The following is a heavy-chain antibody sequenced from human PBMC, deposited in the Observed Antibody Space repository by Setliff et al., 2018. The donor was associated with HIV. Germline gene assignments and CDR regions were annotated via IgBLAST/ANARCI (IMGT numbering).Heavy chain of an antibody. D-gene: IGHD3-10*01. CDR2: ISGTGSSI. CDR3: ARVTMVRAYYFDY. Sequence: GGSLRLSCAASGFTFSNYLMNWVRQAPGKGLEWVSSISGTGSSIHYADSVKGRFTISRDNAKNSLYLQMNSLRAEDTAVYYCARVTMVRAYYFDYWGQGTLVTVSS. CDR1: GFTFSNYL. V-gene: IGHV3-21*04. J-gene: IGHJ4*02.